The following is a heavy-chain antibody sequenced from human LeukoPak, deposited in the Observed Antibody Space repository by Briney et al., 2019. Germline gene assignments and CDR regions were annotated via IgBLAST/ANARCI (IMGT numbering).Heavy chain of an antibody. CDR2: IYPGDSDT. CDR1: GYSFASYW. J-gene: IGHJ4*02. Sequence: GESLKISCKGSGYSFASYWIGWVRQLPGKGLEWMGIIYPGDSDTRYSPSFQGQVTISADKSISTAYLQWSSLKASDTAMYYCARSPNDFWSGYLDYWGQGTLVTVSS. CDR3: ARSPNDFWSGYLDY. V-gene: IGHV5-51*01. D-gene: IGHD3-3*01.